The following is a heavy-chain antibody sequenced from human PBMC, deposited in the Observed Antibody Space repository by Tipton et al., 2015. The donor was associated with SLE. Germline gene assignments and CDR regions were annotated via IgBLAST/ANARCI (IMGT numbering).Heavy chain of an antibody. CDR3: ARDANIAARGFFDS. V-gene: IGHV3-23*01. CDR2: IGGSGRTT. CDR1: EFTFTNYG. J-gene: IGHJ4*02. Sequence: SLRLSCAASEFTFTNYGMSWVRQAPGKGLEWVSTIGGSGRTTYYADSVKGRFTISRDNSKNTLYLQMNSLRAEDTAVYYCARDANIAARGFFDSWGQGTLVTVSS. D-gene: IGHD6-6*01.